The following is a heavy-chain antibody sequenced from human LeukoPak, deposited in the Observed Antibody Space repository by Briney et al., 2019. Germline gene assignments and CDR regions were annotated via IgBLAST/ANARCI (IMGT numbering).Heavy chain of an antibody. CDR3: ASLYGSGSYYNHDY. D-gene: IGHD3-10*01. V-gene: IGHV3-23*01. CDR2: ISGSGGST. CDR1: GFTFSSYA. J-gene: IGHJ4*02. Sequence: GGSLRLSCAASGFTFSSYAMSCVRHAPGKGLEWVSAISGSGGSTYYADSVKGRFTISRDNSKNTLYLQMNSLRAEDTAVYYCASLYGSGSYYNHDYWGQGTLVTVSS.